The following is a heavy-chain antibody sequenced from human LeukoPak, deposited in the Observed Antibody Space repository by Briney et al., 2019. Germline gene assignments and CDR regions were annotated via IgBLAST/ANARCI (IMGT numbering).Heavy chain of an antibody. V-gene: IGHV3-15*01. D-gene: IGHD6-13*01. CDR2: IKSKTDGGTT. J-gene: IGHJ3*02. Sequence: GGSLRLSCAASGFTFSNAWMSCVRQAPGKGLEWVGRIKSKTDGGTTDYAAPVKGRFTISRDDSKNTLYLQMNSLKTEDTAVYYCTTDPRYSSSRPNAFDIWGQGTMVTVSS. CDR3: TTDPRYSSSRPNAFDI. CDR1: GFTFSNAW.